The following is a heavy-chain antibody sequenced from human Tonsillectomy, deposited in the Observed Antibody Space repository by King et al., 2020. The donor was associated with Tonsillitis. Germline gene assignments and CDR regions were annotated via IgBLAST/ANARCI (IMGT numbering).Heavy chain of an antibody. CDR2: IDYSGST. J-gene: IGHJ3*02. CDR3: AGGRTRLDDPFDI. D-gene: IGHD1-14*01. CDR1: GGSISSYY. V-gene: IGHV4-59*01. Sequence: QLQESGPGLVKPSATLSLNCTVSGGSISSYYWTWIRQPPGKGLEWIGHIDYSGSTSYNPSLESRVTISVDTSKTQFSLKLNSVTAADTAVYYCAGGRTRLDDPFDIWGQGTMVTVSS.